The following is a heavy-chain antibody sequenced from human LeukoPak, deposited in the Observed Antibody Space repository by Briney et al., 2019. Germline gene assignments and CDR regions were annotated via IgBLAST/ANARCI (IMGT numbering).Heavy chain of an antibody. Sequence: GGSLRLSCAASGFAFSNYWMHWVRQSPGKGLVWVSRINTDGTSTSYADSVQGRFTISRDNAKNTLFLQMSTLRAEDTAVYYCASHYASGSSSGYWGQGTLVTVSS. CDR1: GFAFSNYW. V-gene: IGHV3-74*01. CDR3: ASHYASGSSSGY. D-gene: IGHD3-10*01. J-gene: IGHJ4*02. CDR2: INTDGTST.